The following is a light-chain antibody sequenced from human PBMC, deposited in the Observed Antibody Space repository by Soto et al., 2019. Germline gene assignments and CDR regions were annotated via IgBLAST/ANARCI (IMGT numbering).Light chain of an antibody. CDR2: DAS. J-gene: IGKJ5*01. CDR1: QSVGGD. V-gene: IGKV3D-15*01. Sequence: IVMPQSPATLSVSPGERATLSCRASQSVGGDLAWYQQKPGQAPRLLIYDASNRATGIPARFSGSGSGTEFTLTISSLQSEDFAVYYCQQYNNWPPITFGQGTRLEIK. CDR3: QQYNNWPPIT.